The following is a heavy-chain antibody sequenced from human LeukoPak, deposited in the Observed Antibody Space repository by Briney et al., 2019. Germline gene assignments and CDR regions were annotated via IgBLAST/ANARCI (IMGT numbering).Heavy chain of an antibody. CDR3: TTMNRHDAFDV. D-gene: IGHD1-14*01. J-gene: IGHJ3*01. CDR1: GFTFSNVW. CDR2: IKSNAAGGTA. V-gene: IGHV3-15*01. Sequence: GGSLRLSCAASGFTFSNVWMTWVRQAPGKGLEWVGRIKSNAAGGTADYAAPVKGRFTISSDDSKNTLFLQMNSLKNEDTAMYYCTTMNRHDAFDVWCQGTMVTVSS.